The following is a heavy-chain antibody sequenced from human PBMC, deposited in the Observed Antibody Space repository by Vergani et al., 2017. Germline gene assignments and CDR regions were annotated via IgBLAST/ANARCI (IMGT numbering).Heavy chain of an antibody. CDR2: INAGNGNT. V-gene: IGHV1-3*01. CDR1: GYTFTSYA. D-gene: IGHD2-2*01. J-gene: IGHJ6*03. CDR3: ARGIGDIVVVPAAIHGRGYYMDV. Sequence: QVQLVQSGAEVKKPGASVKVSCKASGYTFTSYAMHWVRQAPGQRLEWMGWINAGNGNTKYSQKFQGRVTITRDTSASTAYMELRSLRSDDTSVYYCARGIGDIVVVPAAIHGRGYYMDVWGKGTTVTVSS.